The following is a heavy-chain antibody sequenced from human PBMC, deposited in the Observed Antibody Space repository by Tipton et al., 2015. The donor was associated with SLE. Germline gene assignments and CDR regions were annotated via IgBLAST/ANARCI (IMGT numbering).Heavy chain of an antibody. D-gene: IGHD3-3*01. CDR3: ARHYTIFEH. V-gene: IGHV4-59*08. Sequence: TLSLTCQASGGSINSHYWSWIRQPPGKGLEWIGYIYYTGSTDYNPSLNSRVTISVDASKNQFSLNLNSVTAADTAVYYCARHYTIFEHWGQGTLVTVSS. CDR2: IYYTGST. J-gene: IGHJ1*01. CDR1: GGSINSHY.